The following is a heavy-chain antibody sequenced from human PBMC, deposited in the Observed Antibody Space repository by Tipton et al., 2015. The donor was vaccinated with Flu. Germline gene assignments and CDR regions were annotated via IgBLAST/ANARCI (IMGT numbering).Heavy chain of an antibody. V-gene: IGHV3-48*03. CDR3: ATLTGDDY. D-gene: IGHD7-27*01. CDR1: GFTFSNYE. Sequence: SLRLSCAASGFTFSNYEMNWVRQAPGKGLEWLSYISNSASTISYADSVRGRFTISRDNAKNSLYLQLNSLRAEDTALYYCATLTGDDYWGQGDVVTVSS. J-gene: IGHJ4*02. CDR2: ISNSASTI.